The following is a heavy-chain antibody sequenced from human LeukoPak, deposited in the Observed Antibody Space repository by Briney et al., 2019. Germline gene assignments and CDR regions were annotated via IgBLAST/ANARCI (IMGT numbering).Heavy chain of an antibody. J-gene: IGHJ4*02. V-gene: IGHV3-23*01. CDR3: VKQRHPTYYFDY. Sequence: GGSLRLSCAASGFTFSSYAMSWVRQAPGKGLEWVSAISGSGGSTYYADSVKGRFTISRDNSKNTLYLQMNSLRAEDTAVYYCVKQRHPTYYFDYWGQGTLVTVSS. CDR2: ISGSGGST. D-gene: IGHD6-25*01. CDR1: GFTFSSYA.